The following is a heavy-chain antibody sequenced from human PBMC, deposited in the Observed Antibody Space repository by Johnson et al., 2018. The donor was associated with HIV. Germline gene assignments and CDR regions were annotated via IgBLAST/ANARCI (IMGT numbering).Heavy chain of an antibody. CDR2: ISYDGSNK. CDR3: ARERWSEGRELRGAFDI. CDR1: GFTFSSYD. V-gene: IGHV3-30*03. Sequence: QVQLVESGGGVVQPGRSLRLSCVGSGFTFSSYDMHWVRQAPGKGMDWVALISYDGSNKYYADSVKGRFNISRDNSKNALYLQMSSLRPEDTAVYYCARERWSEGRELRGAFDIWGHGTMVTVSS. D-gene: IGHD1-26*01. J-gene: IGHJ3*02.